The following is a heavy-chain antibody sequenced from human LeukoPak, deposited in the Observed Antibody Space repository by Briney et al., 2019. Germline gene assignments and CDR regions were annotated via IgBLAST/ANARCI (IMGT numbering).Heavy chain of an antibody. CDR3: ASSPDFWSGYPTPRGWFDP. D-gene: IGHD3-3*01. Sequence: GGSLRLSCAASGFTFSSYWMHWVRHAPGKGLVWVSRINSDGSSRSYADSVKGRFTISRDNAKNSLYLQMNSLRAEDTAVYYCASSPDFWSGYPTPRGWFDPWGQGTLVTVSS. V-gene: IGHV3-74*01. CDR1: GFTFSSYW. CDR2: INSDGSSR. J-gene: IGHJ5*02.